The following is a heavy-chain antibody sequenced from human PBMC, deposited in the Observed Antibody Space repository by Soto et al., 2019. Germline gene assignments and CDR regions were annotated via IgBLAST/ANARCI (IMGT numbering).Heavy chain of an antibody. Sequence: QVQLQQWGAGLLKPSETLSLTCAVYGGSFSGYYWSWIRQPPGKGLEWIGEIKHSGSTNYNPSLKTRVTISLNTSKTQFSLKLSSVTAADTAVYYCARGPTRCGGDCYSSFDYWGQGTLVTVSS. CDR2: IKHSGST. V-gene: IGHV4-34*01. D-gene: IGHD2-21*02. CDR1: GGSFSGYY. J-gene: IGHJ4*02. CDR3: ARGPTRCGGDCYSSFDY.